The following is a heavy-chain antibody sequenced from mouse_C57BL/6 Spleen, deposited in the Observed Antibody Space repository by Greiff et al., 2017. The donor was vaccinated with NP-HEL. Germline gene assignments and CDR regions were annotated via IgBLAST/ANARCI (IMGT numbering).Heavy chain of an antibody. CDR2: IDPEDGET. CDR3: HYYGSSPAY. Sequence: DVQLQESGAELVKPGASVKLSCTASGFNIKDYYMHWVKQRTEKGLEWIGRIDPEDGETKYAPKFQGKATITADTSSNTAYLKISSLTSEYTAVYYCHYYGSSPAYWGQGTLVTVSA. J-gene: IGHJ3*01. D-gene: IGHD1-1*01. V-gene: IGHV14-2*01. CDR1: GFNIKDYY.